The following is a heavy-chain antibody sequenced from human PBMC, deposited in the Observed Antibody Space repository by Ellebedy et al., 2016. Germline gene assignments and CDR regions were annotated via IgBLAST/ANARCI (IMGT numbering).Heavy chain of an antibody. J-gene: IGHJ4*02. CDR3: ARQGYDSSDN. CDR2: IYYTGST. Sequence: SETLSLXXTVSGDSISSSRCYWGWIRQPPGKGLEWIGSIYYTGSTFYNPSLKSRLTISVDTSKNQFSLSLSSVTAADTAFYYCARQGYDSSDNWGQGTLVTVSS. D-gene: IGHD3-22*01. V-gene: IGHV4-39*01. CDR1: GDSISSSRCY.